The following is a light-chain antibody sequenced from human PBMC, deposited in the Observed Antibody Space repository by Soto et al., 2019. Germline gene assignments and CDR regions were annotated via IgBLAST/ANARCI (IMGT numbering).Light chain of an antibody. J-gene: IGLJ2*01. CDR3: SSFAGSPVV. Sequence: QSALTQPPSASGSPGQSVTITCSGTSSDVGEENYVSWYQQHPGKVPKLILYEVSKRPSGVPYRFSGSRSGNTASLTVSGLQAEDEADYYCSSFAGSPVVFGGWTKVTV. V-gene: IGLV2-8*01. CDR2: EVS. CDR1: SSDVGEENY.